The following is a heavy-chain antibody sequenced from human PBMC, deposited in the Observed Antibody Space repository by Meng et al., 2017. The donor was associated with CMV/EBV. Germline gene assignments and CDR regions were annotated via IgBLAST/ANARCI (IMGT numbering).Heavy chain of an antibody. CDR3: ARESMVRGED. V-gene: IGHV4-34*01. Sequence: QVQLEQGGAGLLQPSETLSLTCAVYGGSFSGYYWSWIRQPPGKGLEWIGEINHSGSTNYNPSLKSRVTISVDTSKNQFSLKLSSVTAADTAVYYCARESMVRGEDWGQGTLVTVSS. CDR1: GGSFSGYY. J-gene: IGHJ4*02. CDR2: INHSGST. D-gene: IGHD3-10*01.